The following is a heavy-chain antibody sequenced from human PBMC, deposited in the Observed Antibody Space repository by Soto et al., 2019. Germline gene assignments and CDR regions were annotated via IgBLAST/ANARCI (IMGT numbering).Heavy chain of an antibody. CDR1: GYSFINYY. CDR2: VNPNGGKT. Sequence: VQLVQSGAEVKKSGSSVRVSCKASGYSFINYYVHWVRRAPGQGLEWMGVVNPNGGKTTYAQRFRGRLAVTTETSTSTDYLELSSLRSEDAAVYYCARDRPTVDADYGMDVWGQGTTVTVSS. V-gene: IGHV1-46*01. J-gene: IGHJ6*02. CDR3: ARDRPTVDADYGMDV. D-gene: IGHD1-1*01.